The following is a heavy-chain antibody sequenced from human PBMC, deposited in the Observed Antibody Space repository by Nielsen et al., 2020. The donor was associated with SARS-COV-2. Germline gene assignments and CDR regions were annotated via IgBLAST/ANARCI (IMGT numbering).Heavy chain of an antibody. V-gene: IGHV4-39*07. CDR1: GGSIISSSHS. D-gene: IGHD3-16*01. Sequence: SETLSLTCTVSGGSIISSSHSWGWIRQPPGKGLEWIGRLHFGGSTYYNPSLESRVTISVDTSKNQFSLNLSSVIAADTAVYYCARGVSRDGMDVWGQGTTVTVSS. CDR3: ARGVSRDGMDV. CDR2: LHFGGST. J-gene: IGHJ6*02.